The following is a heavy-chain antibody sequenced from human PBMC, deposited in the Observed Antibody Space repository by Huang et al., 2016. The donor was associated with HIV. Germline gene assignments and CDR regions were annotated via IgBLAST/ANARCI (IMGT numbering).Heavy chain of an antibody. D-gene: IGHD3-16*01. Sequence: QVQLVQSGAEVRKPGSSVKVSCRASGGSFNNFGINWVRQAPGQGLEWMGGIIPRGGTRNDAQRFQGRVTITADETTGVVYMELSSLRSDDTAVYFCAKRGGAWGSPYAFDLWGPGTMVTVSS. CDR1: GGSFNNFG. V-gene: IGHV1-69*13. CDR3: AKRGGAWGSPYAFDL. CDR2: IIPRGGTR. J-gene: IGHJ3*01.